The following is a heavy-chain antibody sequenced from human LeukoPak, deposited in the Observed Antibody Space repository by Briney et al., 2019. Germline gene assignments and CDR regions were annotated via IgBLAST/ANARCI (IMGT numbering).Heavy chain of an antibody. CDR1: GYTFTSYA. CDR2: INAGNGNT. D-gene: IGHD3-10*01. CDR3: ARSHVLLWFGPRSGDYYYYYGMDV. V-gene: IGHV1-3*01. Sequence: ASVMVSCKASGYTFTSYAMHWVRQAPGQRLEWMGWINAGNGNTKYSQKFQGRVTITRDTSASTAYMELSSLRSEDTAVYYCARSHVLLWFGPRSGDYYYYYGMDVWGKGTTVTVSS. J-gene: IGHJ6*04.